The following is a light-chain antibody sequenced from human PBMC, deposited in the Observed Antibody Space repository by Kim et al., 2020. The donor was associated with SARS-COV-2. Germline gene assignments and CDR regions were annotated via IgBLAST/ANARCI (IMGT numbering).Light chain of an antibody. V-gene: IGLV3-1*01. CDR2: QDS. Sequence: SYELTQPPSVSVSPGQTASITCSGDKLGDKYACWYQQKPGQSPVLVNYQDSKRPSGIPERFSGSNSGNTATLTISGTQAMDEADYYCQAWDSSTKVVFGGGTQLTVL. J-gene: IGLJ2*01. CDR1: KLGDKY. CDR3: QAWDSSTKVV.